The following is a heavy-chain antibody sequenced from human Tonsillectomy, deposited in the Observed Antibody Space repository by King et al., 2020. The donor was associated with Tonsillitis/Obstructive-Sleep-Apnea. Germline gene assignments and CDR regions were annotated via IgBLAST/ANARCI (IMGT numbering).Heavy chain of an antibody. CDR2: IKQDGSEK. CDR3: ARARSSTSSHYYYYMDV. CDR1: RFTFSNYC. J-gene: IGHJ6*03. V-gene: IGHV3-7*04. D-gene: IGHD2-2*01. Sequence: LVESGGGLVQPGGSLRLSCAASRFTFSNYCMTWVRQAPGKGLEWVANIKQDGSEKYYVDSVKGRFTISRDNAKNSLYLQMNSLRVEDTAVVYCARARSSTSSHYYYYMDVWGKGTTVTVSS.